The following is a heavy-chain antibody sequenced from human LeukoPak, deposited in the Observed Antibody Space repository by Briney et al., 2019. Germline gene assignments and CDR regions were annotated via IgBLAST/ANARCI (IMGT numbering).Heavy chain of an antibody. CDR2: IIPIFGTA. D-gene: IGHD3/OR15-3a*01. CDR1: GGTFSSYA. V-gene: IGHV1-69*13. J-gene: IGHJ6*03. CDR3: ASLLPNSSLDPYYYYMDV. Sequence: GASVKVSCKASGGTFSSYAISWVRQAPGQGLEWMGGIIPIFGTANYAQKFQGRVTITADESTSTAYMELSSLRSEDTAVYYCASLLPNSSLDPYYYYMDVWGKGTTVTVSS.